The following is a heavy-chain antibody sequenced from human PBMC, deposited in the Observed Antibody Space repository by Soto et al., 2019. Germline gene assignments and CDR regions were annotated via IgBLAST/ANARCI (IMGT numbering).Heavy chain of an antibody. J-gene: IGHJ4*02. CDR2: INSDGSST. Sequence: PGGSLRLSCAASGFTFSSYWMHWVRQAPGKGLVWVSRINSDGSSTSYADSVKGRFTISRDNAKNTLYLQMNSLRAEDTAVYYCARRHKHCSGGSCYSLDYWGQGTLVTVSS. V-gene: IGHV3-74*01. D-gene: IGHD2-15*01. CDR1: GFTFSSYW. CDR3: ARRHKHCSGGSCYSLDY.